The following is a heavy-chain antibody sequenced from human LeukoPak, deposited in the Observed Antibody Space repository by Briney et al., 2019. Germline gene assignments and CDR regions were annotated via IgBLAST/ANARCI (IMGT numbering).Heavy chain of an antibody. J-gene: IGHJ2*01. Sequence: GRSLRLSCAASGFTFSGYGMHWVRQTPGKGLERVAVIWSDGSKTIYADSVKGRFTISRDNSKNTLYLQMNSLRAEDTAVYYCARDGDGPKYWYFNLWGRGTLVTVSS. CDR2: IWSDGSKT. CDR3: ARDGDGPKYWYFNL. CDR1: GFTFSGYG. V-gene: IGHV3-33*01.